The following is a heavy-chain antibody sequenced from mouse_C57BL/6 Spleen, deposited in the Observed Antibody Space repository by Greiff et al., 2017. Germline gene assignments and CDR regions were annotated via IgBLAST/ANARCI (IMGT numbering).Heavy chain of an antibody. Sequence: QVQLQQPGAELVKPGASVKLSCKASGYTFTSYWMHWVKQRPGRGLEWIGRIDPNSGGTKYNEKFKSKATLTVDKPSSTAYMQLSSLTSEDSAVYYCARGGGRYDYDDVYYYAMDDWGQGTSVTVSS. V-gene: IGHV1-72*01. D-gene: IGHD2-4*01. CDR1: GYTFTSYW. J-gene: IGHJ4*01. CDR2: IDPNSGGT. CDR3: ARGGGRYDYDDVYYYAMDD.